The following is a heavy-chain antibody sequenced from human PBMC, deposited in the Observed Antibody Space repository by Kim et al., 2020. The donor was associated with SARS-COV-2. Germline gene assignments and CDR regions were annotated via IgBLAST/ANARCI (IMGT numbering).Heavy chain of an antibody. J-gene: IGHJ5*02. CDR3: ARDPRVTAYYYDSSGYGGWFDP. Sequence: SETLSLTCTVSGGSISSYYWSWIRQPPGKGLEWIGYIYYSGSTNYNPSLKSRVTISVDTSKNQFSLKLSSVTAADTAVYYCARDPRVTAYYYDSSGYGGWFDPWGQGTLVTVSS. CDR2: IYYSGST. V-gene: IGHV4-59*13. CDR1: GGSISSYY. D-gene: IGHD3-22*01.